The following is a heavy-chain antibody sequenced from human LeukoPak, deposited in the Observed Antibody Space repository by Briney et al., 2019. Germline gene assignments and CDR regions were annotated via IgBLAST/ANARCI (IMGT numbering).Heavy chain of an antibody. V-gene: IGHV3-11*01. CDR3: ARVRGVRGVIRWIGYDYFDY. D-gene: IGHD3-10*01. J-gene: IGHJ4*02. Sequence: GGSLRLSCAASGFTFSDYYMSWIRQAPGKGLEWVSYISSSGSTIYYADSVKGRFTISRDNAKNSLYLQMNSLRAEDTAVYYCARVRGVRGVIRWIGYDYFDYWGRGTLVTVSS. CDR1: GFTFSDYY. CDR2: ISSSGSTI.